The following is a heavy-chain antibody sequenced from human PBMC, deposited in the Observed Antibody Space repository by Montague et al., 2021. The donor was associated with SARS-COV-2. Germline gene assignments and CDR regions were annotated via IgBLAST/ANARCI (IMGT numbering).Heavy chain of an antibody. Sequence: ETLSLTCTVTGGSISSSSDYWGWIRQSPGKGLEWIASVDYSGNTXYSXSLKSRLTISVDTSKNQFSLKLNSVTAADTALYYCARREYSYGWGDWGQGTLVTVSS. V-gene: IGHV4-39*01. CDR2: VDYSGNT. CDR1: GGSISSSSDY. CDR3: ARREYSYGWGD. J-gene: IGHJ4*02. D-gene: IGHD5-18*01.